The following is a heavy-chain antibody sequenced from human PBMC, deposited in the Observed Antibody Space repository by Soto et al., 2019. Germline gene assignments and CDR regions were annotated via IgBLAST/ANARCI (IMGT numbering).Heavy chain of an antibody. V-gene: IGHV3-9*01. J-gene: IGHJ4*02. CDR2: ISWNSGSI. CDR3: AKDSEYSSSPPLFDY. D-gene: IGHD6-6*01. Sequence: PGGSLRLSCAAPGFSFDDYAMHWVRQAPGKGLEWVSGISWNSGSIGYADSVKGRFTISRDNAKNSLYLQMNSLRAEDTALYYCAKDSEYSSSPPLFDYWGQGTLVTVS. CDR1: GFSFDDYA.